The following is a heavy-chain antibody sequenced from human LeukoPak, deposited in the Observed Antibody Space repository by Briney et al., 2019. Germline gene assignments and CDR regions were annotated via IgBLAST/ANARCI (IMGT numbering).Heavy chain of an antibody. CDR2: INHNGST. CDR3: ARSDYGDYEGQYYFDY. CDR1: GGSFSGYY. D-gene: IGHD4-17*01. Sequence: SETLSLTCAVYGGSFSGYYWSWIRQPPGKGLEWIGEINHNGSTNYNPSLKSRGTISVDTSKNQFSLKLSSVTAADTAVYYCARSDYGDYEGQYYFDYWGQGTLVTVSS. V-gene: IGHV4-34*01. J-gene: IGHJ4*02.